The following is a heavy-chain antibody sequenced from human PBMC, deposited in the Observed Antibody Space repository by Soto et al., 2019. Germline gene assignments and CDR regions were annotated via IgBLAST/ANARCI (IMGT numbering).Heavy chain of an antibody. D-gene: IGHD3-9*01. J-gene: IGHJ4*02. CDR1: GFSLSTSGVG. CDR3: ARKGPEDWPLDY. V-gene: IGHV2-5*02. Sequence: QITLKESGPTLVKPTQTLTLTCTFSGFSLSTSGVGVGWIRQPPGEALEWLAVIYWDGAKEYSPSLKNRLTITKDISKNQVVLTMTNMGPMDTGTYYCARKGPEDWPLDYWGQGTLVTVSS. CDR2: IYWDGAK.